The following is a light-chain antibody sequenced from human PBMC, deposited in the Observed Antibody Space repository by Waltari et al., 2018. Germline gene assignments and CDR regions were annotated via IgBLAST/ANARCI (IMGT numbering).Light chain of an antibody. CDR2: YVN. Sequence: QSALTQPASVSGSPGQSITISCTGTSSYVGGYPYVSWYQHHPGTAPKLMIHYVNKRPSGVSNRFSGSKSGNSASLTISGLQAEDESDYYCSSYTSISTFYVFGTGTKVTVL. V-gene: IGLV2-14*03. CDR1: SSYVGGYPY. CDR3: SSYTSISTFYV. J-gene: IGLJ1*01.